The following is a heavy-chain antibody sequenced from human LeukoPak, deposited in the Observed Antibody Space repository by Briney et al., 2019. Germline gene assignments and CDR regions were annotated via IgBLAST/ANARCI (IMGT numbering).Heavy chain of an antibody. D-gene: IGHD4-17*01. V-gene: IGHV4-61*02. CDR3: ARDSTATTLDY. Sequence: PSETLSLTCTVSGGSISSGSYYWSWIRQPAGKGLEWIGRIYTSGSTNYNPSLKSRVTISVDTSKNQFSLKLSSVTAADTAVYYCARDSTATTLDYWGQGTLVTVSS. J-gene: IGHJ4*02. CDR2: IYTSGST. CDR1: GGSISSGSYY.